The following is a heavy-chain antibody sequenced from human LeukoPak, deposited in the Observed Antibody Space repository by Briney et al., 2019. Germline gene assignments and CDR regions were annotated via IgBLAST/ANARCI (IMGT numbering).Heavy chain of an antibody. D-gene: IGHD3-22*01. CDR2: IYYSGST. J-gene: IGHJ2*01. CDR1: GGSIRSYF. Sequence: SETLSLACTVSGGSIRSYFWSWIRQPPGKGLEWIGYIYYSGSTNYNPSLKSRVTISVDTSKNQFSLKLSSVTAADTAVYYCARGSDHYDSSGYRYFDLWGRGTLATVSS. V-gene: IGHV4-59*01. CDR3: ARGSDHYDSSGYRYFDL.